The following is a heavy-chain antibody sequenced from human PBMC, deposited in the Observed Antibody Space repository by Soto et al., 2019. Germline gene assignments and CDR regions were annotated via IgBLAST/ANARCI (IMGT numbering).Heavy chain of an antibody. CDR1: GGPINSGDYY. CDR3: AREDEGGFDF. D-gene: IGHD3-16*01. V-gene: IGHV4-30-4*01. CDR2: IHDTGST. Sequence: QVQLQESGPGLVKPSQTLSLTCTVSGGPINSGDYYWTWVRQPPGKGLERLGYIHDTGSTYYNPSLKRRLMISIDTSKNQFFLNLNSVTAADTAVYFCAREDEGGFDFWGQGTLVTVSS. J-gene: IGHJ4*02.